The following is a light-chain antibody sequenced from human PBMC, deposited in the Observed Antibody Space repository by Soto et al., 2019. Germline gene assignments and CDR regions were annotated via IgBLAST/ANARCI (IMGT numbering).Light chain of an antibody. CDR2: AAS. CDR1: QSISSY. V-gene: IGKV1-39*01. Sequence: IPLTPSPSSLSSSVGDIVTIACRASQSISSYLNWYQQKPGKAPKLLIYAASSLQSGVPSRFSGSGSGTDFTLTISSLQPEDFATYYCQQSYSTPSITFGQGTRLEI. J-gene: IGKJ5*01. CDR3: QQSYSTPSIT.